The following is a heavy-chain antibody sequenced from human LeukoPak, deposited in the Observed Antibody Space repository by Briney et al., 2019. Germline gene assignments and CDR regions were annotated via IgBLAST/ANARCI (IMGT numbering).Heavy chain of an antibody. V-gene: IGHV4-30-4*08. CDR3: ARLSYSSSSCWFDP. CDR1: GGSISSGDYY. J-gene: IGHJ5*02. D-gene: IGHD6-6*01. Sequence: SQTLSLTCTVSGGSISSGDYYWSWIRQPPGKGLEWIGYIYYSGCTYYNPSLKSRVTISVDTSKNQFSLKLSSVTAADTAVYYCARLSYSSSSCWFDPWGQGTLVTVSS. CDR2: IYYSGCT.